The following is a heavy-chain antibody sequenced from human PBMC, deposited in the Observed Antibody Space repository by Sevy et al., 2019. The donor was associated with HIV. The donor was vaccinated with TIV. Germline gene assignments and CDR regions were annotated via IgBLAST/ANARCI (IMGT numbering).Heavy chain of an antibody. J-gene: IGHJ4*02. CDR2: LSFGCGEI. V-gene: IGHV3-23*01. Sequence: WSLRLSCAASGFTFSKYSMSWVRQPAGKGLEWVSTLSFGCGEINYADSVKGRFTSSRDNSKSSVYLQMNNLRPEDTAVYYCAREGCTKPHDYWGQGTLVTVSS. CDR3: AREGCTKPHDY. CDR1: GFTFSKYS. D-gene: IGHD2-8*01.